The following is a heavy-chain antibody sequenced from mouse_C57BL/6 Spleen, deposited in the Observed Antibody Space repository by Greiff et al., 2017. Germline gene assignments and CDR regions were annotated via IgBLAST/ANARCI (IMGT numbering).Heavy chain of an antibody. CDR3: ARVEGYDYDGGGYYFDY. Sequence: VQLQQSGPGLVAPSQSLSITCTVSGFSLTSYAISWVRQPPGKGLEWLGVIWTGGGTNYNSALKSRLSISKDNSKSQVFLKMNSLQTDDTARYYCARVEGYDYDGGGYYFDYWGQGTTLTVSS. V-gene: IGHV2-9-1*01. J-gene: IGHJ2*01. CDR1: GFSLTSYA. D-gene: IGHD2-4*01. CDR2: IWTGGGT.